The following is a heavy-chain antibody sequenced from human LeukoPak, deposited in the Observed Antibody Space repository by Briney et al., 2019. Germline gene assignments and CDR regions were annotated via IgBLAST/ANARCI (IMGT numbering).Heavy chain of an antibody. CDR3: ARVAGTEVDY. CDR2: ISSSSSYI. D-gene: IGHD6-19*01. V-gene: IGHV3-21*01. Sequence: KPGGPLRLSCAASGFTFSSYSMNWVRQAPGKGLEWVSYISSSSSYIYYADSVRGRFTISRDNAKNSLYLQMNSLRAEDTAVYYCARVAGTEVDYWGQGTLVTVSS. CDR1: GFTFSSYS. J-gene: IGHJ4*02.